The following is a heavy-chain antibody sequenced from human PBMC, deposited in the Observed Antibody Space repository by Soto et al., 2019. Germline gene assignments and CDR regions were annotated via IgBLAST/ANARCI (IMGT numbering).Heavy chain of an antibody. CDR1: GFTFSNFY. CDR3: ARDTASRSYGSDY. D-gene: IGHD4-17*01. J-gene: IGHJ4*02. CDR2: IKQDGSEI. Sequence: EVHLVESGGGLVQPGGSLRLSCSASGFTFSNFYMSWARQAPGKGLEWVAHIKQDGSEIYYVDSVKGRFTISRDNAKISLSLQMNSLRADDTAVYYCARDTASRSYGSDYWGQGTLVTVSS. V-gene: IGHV3-7*03.